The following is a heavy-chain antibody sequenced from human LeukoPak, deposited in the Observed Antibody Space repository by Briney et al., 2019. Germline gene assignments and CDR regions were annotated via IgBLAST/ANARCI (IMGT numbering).Heavy chain of an antibody. CDR3: ASIAVAGTSDDY. Sequence: ASVKVSCKASGYTFTGYYMHWVRQAPGQGLERMGWINPNSGGTNYAQKFQGRVTMTRDTSISTAYMELSRLRSDDTAVYYCASIAVAGTSDDYWGQGTLVTVSS. V-gene: IGHV1-2*02. CDR2: INPNSGGT. D-gene: IGHD6-19*01. J-gene: IGHJ4*02. CDR1: GYTFTGYY.